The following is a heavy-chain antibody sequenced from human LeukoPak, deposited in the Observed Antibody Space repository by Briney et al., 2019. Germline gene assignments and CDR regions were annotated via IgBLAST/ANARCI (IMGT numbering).Heavy chain of an antibody. CDR1: GFTVNTYD. D-gene: IGHD4-17*01. CDR3: AGYGVYPY. Sequence: GGSLRLSCAASGFTVNTYDMHWVRQAPGEGPEWIAYFGISGTIYYADSVRGRFTISRDNAKNSLFLQLNSLRVDDTAIYYCAGYGVYPYWGQGTPVTVSS. CDR2: FGISGTI. V-gene: IGHV3-48*01. J-gene: IGHJ4*02.